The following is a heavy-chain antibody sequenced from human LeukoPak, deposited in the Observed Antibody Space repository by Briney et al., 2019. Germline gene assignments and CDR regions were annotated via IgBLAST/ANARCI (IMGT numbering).Heavy chain of an antibody. V-gene: IGHV4-4*07. Sequence: SETLSLTCTVSGGSISSYYWSWIRQPAGKGLEWIGRIYTSGSTNYNPALKSRVTMSVDTYKNQFSLQQRSVTAADTAVYYCGTDYTHNWFDPWGQGTLVTVSS. J-gene: IGHJ5*02. CDR1: GGSISSYY. CDR2: IYTSGST. CDR3: GTDYTHNWFDP.